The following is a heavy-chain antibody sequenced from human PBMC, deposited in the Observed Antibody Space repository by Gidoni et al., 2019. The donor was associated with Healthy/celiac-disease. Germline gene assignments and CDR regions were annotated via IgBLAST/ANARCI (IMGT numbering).Heavy chain of an antibody. J-gene: IGHJ4*02. CDR1: GFTFSSYS. Sequence: EVQLVESGGGLVKPGGSLRLSCAASGFTFSSYSMNWFRQAPGKGLEWVSSISSSSSYIYYADSVKGRFTISRDNAKNSLYLQMNSLRAEDTAVYYCARDLHPDIITIFGVVIMEGGAIDYWGQGTLVTVSS. D-gene: IGHD3-3*01. V-gene: IGHV3-21*01. CDR2: ISSSSSYI. CDR3: ARDLHPDIITIFGVVIMEGGAIDY.